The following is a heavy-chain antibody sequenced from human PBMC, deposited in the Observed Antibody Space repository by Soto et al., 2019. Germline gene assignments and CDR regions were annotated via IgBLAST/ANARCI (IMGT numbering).Heavy chain of an antibody. CDR1: GGTFSSYT. V-gene: IGHV1-69*02. J-gene: IGHJ5*02. D-gene: IGHD3-3*01. Sequence: ASVKVSCKASGGTFSSYTISWVRQAPGQGLEWMGRIIPILGIANYAQKFQGRVTITADKSTSTAYMELSGLRSEDTAVYYCAVRDYDFWSGYYDWFDPWGQGTLVTVSS. CDR2: IIPILGIA. CDR3: AVRDYDFWSGYYDWFDP.